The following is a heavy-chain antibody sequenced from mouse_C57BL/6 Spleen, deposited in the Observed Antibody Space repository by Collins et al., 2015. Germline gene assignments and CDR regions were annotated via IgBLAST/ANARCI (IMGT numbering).Heavy chain of an antibody. CDR2: ISSGSSTI. D-gene: IGHD1-1*01. CDR3: ARNYGGTGYFDV. Sequence: DVQLVESGGGLVQPGGSRKLSCAASGFTFSSFGMHWVRQAPEKGLEWVAYISSGSSTIYYADTVKGRFTISRDNPKNTLFLQMTSLRSEDTAMYYCARNYGGTGYFDVWGAGTTVTVSS. V-gene: IGHV5-17*02. J-gene: IGHJ1*01. CDR1: GFTFSSFG.